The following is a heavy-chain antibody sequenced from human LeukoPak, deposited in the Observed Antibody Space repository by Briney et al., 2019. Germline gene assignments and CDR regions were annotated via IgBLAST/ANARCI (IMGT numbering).Heavy chain of an antibody. Sequence: ASVKVSCKAPGGTFSSYAISWVRQAPGQGLEWMGGIIPIFGTANYAQKFQGRVTITADESTSTAYMELSSLRSEDTAVYYCARDQRRTAMVNDAFDIWGQGTMVTVSS. CDR1: GGTFSSYA. CDR3: ARDQRRTAMVNDAFDI. J-gene: IGHJ3*02. D-gene: IGHD5-18*01. V-gene: IGHV1-69*13. CDR2: IIPIFGTA.